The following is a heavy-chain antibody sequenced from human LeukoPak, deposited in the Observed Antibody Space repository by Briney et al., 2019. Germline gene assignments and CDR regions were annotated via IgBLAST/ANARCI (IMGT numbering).Heavy chain of an antibody. CDR2: IYSGGST. CDR1: GFTFSSYA. D-gene: IGHD5-18*01. J-gene: IGHJ4*02. V-gene: IGHV3-53*01. CDR3: ARVWGAMNSYGPSDY. Sequence: GGSLRLSCAASGFTFSSYAMSWVRQAPGKGLEWVSVIYSGGSTYYADSVKGRFTISRDNSKNTLYLQMNSLRAEDTAVYYCARVWGAMNSYGPSDYWGQGTLVTVSS.